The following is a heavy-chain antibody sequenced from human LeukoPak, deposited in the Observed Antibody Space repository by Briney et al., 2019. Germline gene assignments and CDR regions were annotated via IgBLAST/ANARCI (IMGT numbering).Heavy chain of an antibody. D-gene: IGHD4-17*01. V-gene: IGHV4-59*01. J-gene: IGHJ4*02. CDR3: ARTTVTTAYYFDY. CDR2: IYYSGST. Sequence: SETLSLTCTVSGGSISSYYWSWIRQPPGKGLEWIGYIYYSGSTNYNPSLKSRVTISVDTSKNQFSLKLSSVTAADTAVYCCARTTVTTAYYFDYWGQGTLVTVSS. CDR1: GGSISSYY.